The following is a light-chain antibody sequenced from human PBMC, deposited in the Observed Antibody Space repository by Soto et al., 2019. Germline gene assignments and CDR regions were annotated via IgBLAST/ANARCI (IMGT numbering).Light chain of an antibody. V-gene: IGKV1-9*01. J-gene: IGKJ5*01. Sequence: IQFTQSPSSLSASVGDRVTITCRASQGISSYLAWYQQKPGKAPKLLIYAASTLQSGVPSRFSGSGSGTDFTLTISSLQPEDFATYYCQQSYSPPPVTFGQGTRLEI. CDR3: QQSYSPPPVT. CDR1: QGISSY. CDR2: AAS.